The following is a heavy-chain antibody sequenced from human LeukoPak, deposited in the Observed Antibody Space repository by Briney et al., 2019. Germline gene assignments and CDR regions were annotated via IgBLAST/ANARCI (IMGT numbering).Heavy chain of an antibody. Sequence: GGSLRLSCAASGFTFSSYAMSWVRQAPGKGLVWVSRINSDGSSTSYADSVKGRFTISRDNAKNTLYLQMNSLRAEDTAVYYCARVYSSSWYRDYYFDYWGQGTLVTVSS. CDR1: GFTFSSYA. CDR3: ARVYSSSWYRDYYFDY. J-gene: IGHJ4*02. CDR2: INSDGSST. D-gene: IGHD6-13*01. V-gene: IGHV3-74*01.